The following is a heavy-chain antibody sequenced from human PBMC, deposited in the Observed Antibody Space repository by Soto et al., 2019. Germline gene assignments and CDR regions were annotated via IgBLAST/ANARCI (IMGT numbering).Heavy chain of an antibody. D-gene: IGHD6-13*01. Sequence: QVQLVESGGGVVQPGRSLRLSCAASGFTFSSYGMHWVRQAPGKGLEWVAVIWYDGSNKYYADSVKGRFTISRDNSKNKLYLQMNSLRAEDTAVYYCARGRTYSDFSSSSPYWGQGTLVTVSS. V-gene: IGHV3-33*01. CDR1: GFTFSSYG. CDR3: ARGRTYSDFSSSSPY. CDR2: IWYDGSNK. J-gene: IGHJ4*02.